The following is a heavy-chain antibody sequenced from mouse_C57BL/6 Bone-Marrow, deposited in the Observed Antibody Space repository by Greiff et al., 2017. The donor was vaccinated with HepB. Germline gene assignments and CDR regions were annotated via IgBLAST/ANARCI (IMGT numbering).Heavy chain of an antibody. D-gene: IGHD1-1*01. V-gene: IGHV5-16*01. CDR2: INYDGSST. J-gene: IGHJ1*03. CDR3: ARVFITTVVATGYFDV. CDR1: GFTFSDYY. Sequence: EVQVVESEGGLVQPGSSMKLSCTASGFTFSDYYMAWVRQVPEKGLEWVANINYDGSSTYYLDSLKSRFIISRDNAKNILYLQMSILKSEDTATYYCARVFITTVVATGYFDVWGTGTTVTVSS.